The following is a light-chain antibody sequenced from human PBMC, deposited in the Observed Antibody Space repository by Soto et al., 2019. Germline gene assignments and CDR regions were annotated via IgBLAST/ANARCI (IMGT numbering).Light chain of an antibody. CDR2: AAS. J-gene: IGKJ5*01. Sequence: DIQMTQSPSSLSASVGDRVTITCRASQGISNYLAWYQQKPGKVPKLLIYAASTLQSGVPSRFSGSGSGTDFTLTISSLQPEDVATYYCQKYKSAPRSITFGQGTRLEIK. CDR3: QKYKSAPRSIT. CDR1: QGISNY. V-gene: IGKV1-27*01.